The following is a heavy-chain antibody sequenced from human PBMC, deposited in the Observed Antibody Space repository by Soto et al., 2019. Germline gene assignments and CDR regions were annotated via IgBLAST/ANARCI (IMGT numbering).Heavy chain of an antibody. D-gene: IGHD4-17*01. CDR3: ARRYGGAFDI. CDR2: IYYSGST. Sequence: QVQLQESGPGLVKPSETLSLTCTVSGGSISSYYWSWIRQPPGKGLEWIGYIYYSGSTNYNPSLKSRVTLTVATSNNQFSLRLSSVTAADTAVYYCARRYGGAFDIWGQGTMVTVSS. V-gene: IGHV4-59*08. CDR1: GGSISSYY. J-gene: IGHJ3*02.